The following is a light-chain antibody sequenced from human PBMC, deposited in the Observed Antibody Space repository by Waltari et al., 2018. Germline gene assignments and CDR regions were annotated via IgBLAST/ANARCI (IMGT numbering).Light chain of an antibody. CDR1: QSVSSN. CDR3: QQYNNWLT. Sequence: EIVMTQSPATLSVSPGERATPSYRASQSVSSNLAWYQQKPGQAPRLLIYGASTRATGIPARFSGSGSGTEFTLTISSLQSEDFAVYYCQQYNNWLTFGGGTKVEIK. CDR2: GAS. V-gene: IGKV3-15*01. J-gene: IGKJ4*01.